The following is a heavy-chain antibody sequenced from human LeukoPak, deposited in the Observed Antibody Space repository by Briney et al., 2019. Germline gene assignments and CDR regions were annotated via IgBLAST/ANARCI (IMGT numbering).Heavy chain of an antibody. Sequence: GASVKVSCKASGGTFSSYAISWVRQAPGQGLEWMGRIIPILGIANYAQKFQGRVTITADKSTSTAYMELSSLRSEDTAVYYCARDGSLKAFDIWGQGTMVTVSS. CDR1: GGTFSSYA. CDR2: IIPILGIA. J-gene: IGHJ3*02. CDR3: ARDGSLKAFDI. V-gene: IGHV1-69*04.